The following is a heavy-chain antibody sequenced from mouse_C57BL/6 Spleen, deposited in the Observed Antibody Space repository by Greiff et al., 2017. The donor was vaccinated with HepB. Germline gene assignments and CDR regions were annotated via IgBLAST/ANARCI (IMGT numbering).Heavy chain of an antibody. CDR1: GYTFTSYG. D-gene: IGHD2-1*01. Sequence: QVQLKQSGAELARPGASVKLSCKASGYTFTSYGISWVKQRTGQGLEWIGEIYPRSGNTYYNEKFKGKATLTADKSSSTAYMELRSLTSEDSAVYFCARSPGMVTPYSAYAMDYWGQGTSVTVSS. CDR2: IYPRSGNT. J-gene: IGHJ4*01. CDR3: ARSPGMVTPYSAYAMDY. V-gene: IGHV1-81*01.